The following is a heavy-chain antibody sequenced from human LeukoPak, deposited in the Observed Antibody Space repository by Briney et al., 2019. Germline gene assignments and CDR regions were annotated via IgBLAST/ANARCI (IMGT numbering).Heavy chain of an antibody. V-gene: IGHV4-30-2*01. CDR3: AREPQDGYNYDY. J-gene: IGHJ4*02. CDR1: GGSISSGGYY. CDR2: IYHSGST. D-gene: IGHD5-24*01. Sequence: SQTLSLTCTVSGGSISSGGYYWSWIRQPPGKGLEWIGYIYHSGSTYYNPSLKSRVTISVDTSKNQFSLKLSSVTAADTAVYYCAREPQDGYNYDYWGQGTLVTVSS.